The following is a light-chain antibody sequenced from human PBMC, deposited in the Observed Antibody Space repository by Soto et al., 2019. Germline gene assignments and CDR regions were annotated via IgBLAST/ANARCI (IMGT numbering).Light chain of an antibody. CDR2: DVS. J-gene: IGLJ1*01. CDR3: TSFTSRHTYV. V-gene: IGLV2-14*03. Sequence: QSVLTQPPSASGSPGQSVTISCTGTSGDVGGYDSVAWYQQHPHKAPKLMIYDVSNRPSGVSDRFSGSKSGDTASLTISGLQAEDEADYYCTSFTSRHTYVFGTGTKVTVL. CDR1: SGDVGGYDS.